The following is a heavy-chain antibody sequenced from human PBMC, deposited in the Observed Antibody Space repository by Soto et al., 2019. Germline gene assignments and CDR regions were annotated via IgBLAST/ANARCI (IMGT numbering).Heavy chain of an antibody. CDR2: ISINSNYR. CDR1: GFSLSDFY. D-gene: IGHD2-21*01. J-gene: IGHJ4*02. Sequence: QIQLVESGGGLVKPGGSLRLSCAASGFSLSDFYMSWIRQAPGKGLEWVSYISINSNYREYADSVKGRHTISRDTAKNSLYRQMNSLRGEDTSVYYCVRGGGGGQFDYWGQGTLVSVSS. CDR3: VRGGGGGQFDY. V-gene: IGHV3-11*06.